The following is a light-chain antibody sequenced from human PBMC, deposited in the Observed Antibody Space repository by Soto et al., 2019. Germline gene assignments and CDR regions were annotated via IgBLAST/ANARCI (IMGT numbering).Light chain of an antibody. V-gene: IGLV1-44*01. CDR3: AAWDDSLNVYV. J-gene: IGLJ1*01. Sequence: QSVLTQPPSASGTPGQRVTISCSGGSSNIGVNTVNWYQQLPGTAPKLLIYVNNQRPSGVPDRFSGSRSGTSASLAISGLQSEDEADYYCAAWDDSLNVYVFGSGTKV. CDR2: VNN. CDR1: SSNIGVNT.